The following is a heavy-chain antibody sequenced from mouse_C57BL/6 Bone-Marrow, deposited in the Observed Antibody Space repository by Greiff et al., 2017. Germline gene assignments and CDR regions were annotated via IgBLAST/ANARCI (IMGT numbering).Heavy chain of an antibody. CDR2: IDPENGDT. CDR1: GFNIKDDY. D-gene: IGHD1-1*01. V-gene: IGHV14-4*01. CDR3: TRYYYGSRVYAMDY. J-gene: IGHJ4*01. Sequence: EVKLVESGAELVRPGASVKLSCTASGFNIKDDYMHWVKQRPEQGLEWIGWIDPENGDTEYASKFQGKATITADTSSNTAYLQLSSLTSEDTAVYYCTRYYYGSRVYAMDYWGQGTSVTVSS.